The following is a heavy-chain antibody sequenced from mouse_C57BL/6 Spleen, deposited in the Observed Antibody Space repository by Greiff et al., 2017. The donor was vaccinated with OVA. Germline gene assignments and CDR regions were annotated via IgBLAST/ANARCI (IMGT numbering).Heavy chain of an antibody. CDR3: ATPFITTVVARYFDV. D-gene: IGHD1-1*01. CDR2: INPNYGTT. CDR1: GYSFTDYN. J-gene: IGHJ1*03. V-gene: IGHV1-39*01. Sequence: VQLKESGPELVKPGASVKISCKASGYSFTDYNMNWVKQSNGKSLEWIGVINPNYGTTSYNQKFKGKATLTVDQSSSTAYMQLNSLTSEDSAVYYCATPFITTVVARYFDVWGTGTTVTVSS.